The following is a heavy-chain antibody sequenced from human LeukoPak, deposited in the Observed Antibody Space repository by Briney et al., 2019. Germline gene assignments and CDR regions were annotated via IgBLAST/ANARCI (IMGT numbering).Heavy chain of an antibody. CDR2: SYSGGST. Sequence: GGSLRLSCAASGFTFRSNGMHWVRQAPGKGLEWVSVSYSGGSTYYEDSVKGRFTVSSDVSKNTLYLQMNNLRGEDTAVYYCASRHCSGENCYAGPLDFWGQGIQVTVSS. CDR3: ASRHCSGENCYAGPLDF. D-gene: IGHD2-8*02. V-gene: IGHV3-53*01. J-gene: IGHJ4*02. CDR1: GFTFRSNG.